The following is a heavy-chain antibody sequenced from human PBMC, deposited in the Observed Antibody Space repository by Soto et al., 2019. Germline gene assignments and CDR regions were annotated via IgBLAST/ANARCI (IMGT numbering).Heavy chain of an antibody. CDR2: IKPDGSEK. CDR3: ARAEDYDFWSGPPKYFDN. Sequence: GGSLRLSCAASGFTFRIYWMTWVRQAPGKGPEWVANIKPDGSEKQYVDSVKGRFTVSRDNAKKSLDLQMNSLRVEDTAVYYCARAEDYDFWSGPPKYFDNWGQGTQVTVSS. J-gene: IGHJ4*02. D-gene: IGHD3-3*01. CDR1: GFTFRIYW. V-gene: IGHV3-7*03.